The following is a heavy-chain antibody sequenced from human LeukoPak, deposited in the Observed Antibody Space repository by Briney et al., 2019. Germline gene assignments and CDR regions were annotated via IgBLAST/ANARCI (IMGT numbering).Heavy chain of an antibody. V-gene: IGHV4-31*11. Sequence: SETLSLTCAVYGGSFSGYYWSWIRQHPGKGLEWIGYIYYSGSTYYNPSLKSRVTISVDTSKNQFSLKLSSVTAADTAVYYCAREGHYYDSSGYYPGMAFDIWGQGTMVTVSS. CDR3: AREGHYYDSSGYYPGMAFDI. J-gene: IGHJ3*02. D-gene: IGHD3-22*01. CDR2: IYYSGST. CDR1: GGSFSGYY.